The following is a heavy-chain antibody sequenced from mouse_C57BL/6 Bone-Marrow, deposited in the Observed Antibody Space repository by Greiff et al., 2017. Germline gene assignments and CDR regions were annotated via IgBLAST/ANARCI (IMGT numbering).Heavy chain of an antibody. CDR1: GFSLTSYG. V-gene: IGHV2-5*01. J-gene: IGHJ4*01. CDR3: AKNNPPLYYGNMDY. Sequence: VKLMESGPGLVQPSQSLSITCTVSGFSLTSYGVHWVRQSPGKGLEWLGVIWRGGSTDYNAAFMSRLSITKDNSKSQVFFKMNSLQADDTAIYYCAKNNPPLYYGNMDYWGQGTSVTVSS. CDR2: IWRGGST. D-gene: IGHD1-1*01.